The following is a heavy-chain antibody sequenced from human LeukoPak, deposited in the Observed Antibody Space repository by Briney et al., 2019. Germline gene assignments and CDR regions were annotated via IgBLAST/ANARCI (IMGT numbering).Heavy chain of an antibody. CDR2: IYYSGST. J-gene: IGHJ3*02. CDR3: ARSSTTVTTWAFDI. D-gene: IGHD4-17*01. V-gene: IGHV4-30-4*01. Sequence: SQTLSLTCTVSGGSISSGDYYWSWIRQPPGKGLEWIGYIYYSGSTYYNPSLKSRVTISVDTSKNQFSLKLSSVTAADTAVYYCARSSTTVTTWAFDIWGQGTMVTVSS. CDR1: GGSISSGDYY.